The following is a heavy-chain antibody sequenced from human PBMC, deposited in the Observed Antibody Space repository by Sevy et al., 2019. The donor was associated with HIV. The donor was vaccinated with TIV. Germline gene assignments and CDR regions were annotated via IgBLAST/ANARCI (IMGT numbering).Heavy chain of an antibody. Sequence: GALRLSCAASGFTFSSYAMSWVRQTPGKGLEWVSAISGSGGSTYYADSVKGRFTISRDNSKNTLYLQMNSLRAEDTAVYYCATKRDHCSGGSCYDNGIYYGMDVWGQGTTVTVSS. V-gene: IGHV3-23*01. J-gene: IGHJ6*02. CDR3: ATKRDHCSGGSCYDNGIYYGMDV. D-gene: IGHD2-15*01. CDR2: ISGSGGST. CDR1: GFTFSSYA.